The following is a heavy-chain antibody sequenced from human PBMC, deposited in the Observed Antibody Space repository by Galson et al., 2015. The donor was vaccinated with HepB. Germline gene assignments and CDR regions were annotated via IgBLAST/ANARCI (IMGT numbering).Heavy chain of an antibody. J-gene: IGHJ5*02. CDR2: IVVGSGNT. D-gene: IGHD5-18*01. CDR1: GFTFTSSA. Sequence: SVKVSCKASGFTFTSSAMQWVRQARGQRLEWIGWIVVGSGNTNYAQKFQERVTITRDVSTSTAYMELSSLRSEDTAVYYCAADLTAENWFDPWGQGTLVTVSS. V-gene: IGHV1-58*02. CDR3: AADLTAENWFDP.